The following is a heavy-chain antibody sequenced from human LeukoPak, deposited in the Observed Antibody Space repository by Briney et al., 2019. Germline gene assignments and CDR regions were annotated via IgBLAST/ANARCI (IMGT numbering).Heavy chain of an antibody. Sequence: ASVKVSCKASGYTFTSYYMHWVRQAPGQGLEWMGIINPSGGSTSYAQKFQGRVTMTRDMSTSTVYMELSSLRSEDTAVYYCAREHPGDTLGRGYSNDYWGQGTLVTVSS. CDR1: GYTFTSYY. CDR2: INPSGGST. CDR3: AREHPGDTLGRGYSNDY. V-gene: IGHV1-46*01. D-gene: IGHD4-11*01. J-gene: IGHJ4*02.